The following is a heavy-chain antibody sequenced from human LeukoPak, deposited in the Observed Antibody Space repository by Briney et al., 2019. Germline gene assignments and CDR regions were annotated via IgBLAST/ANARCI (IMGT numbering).Heavy chain of an antibody. CDR2: ISYDGSNK. V-gene: IGHV3-30*18. CDR1: GFTFSSYG. D-gene: IGHD1-26*01. CDR3: ANEYSGSYWYFDY. J-gene: IGHJ4*02. Sequence: PGGSLRLSCAASGFTFSSYGIHWVRQAPGKGLEWVAAISYDGSNKFYADSVKGRFAISRDNSKNTLYLQMSSLRTEDTALYYCANEYSGSYWYFDYWGQGTLVTVSS.